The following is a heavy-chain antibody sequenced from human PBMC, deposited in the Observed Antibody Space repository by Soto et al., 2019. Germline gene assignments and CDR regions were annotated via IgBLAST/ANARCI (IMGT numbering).Heavy chain of an antibody. CDR1: GGSISSYY. CDR3: ARTSGGMTYYYYGMDV. Sequence: SETLSLTCTVPGGSISSYYWSWIRQPPGKGLEWIGYIYYSGSTNYNPSLKSRVTISVDTSKNQFSLKLSSVTAADTAVYYCARTSGGMTYYYYGMDVWGQGTTVTVSS. CDR2: IYYSGST. J-gene: IGHJ6*02. D-gene: IGHD2-15*01. V-gene: IGHV4-59*01.